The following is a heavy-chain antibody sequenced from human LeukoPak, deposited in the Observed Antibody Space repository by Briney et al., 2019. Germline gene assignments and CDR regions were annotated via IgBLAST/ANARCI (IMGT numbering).Heavy chain of an antibody. CDR2: IYSGTGT. CDR3: GRFPVSY. Sequence: GGSLRLSCAASGFTVSSHHMSWVRQAPGKGLEWVSVIYSGTGTDYADSVKGRFTISRDNSRNTVYLQMNSLTTDDTAVYYWGRFPVSYWGQGTLVTVSS. CDR1: GFTVSSHH. V-gene: IGHV3-53*01. J-gene: IGHJ4*02.